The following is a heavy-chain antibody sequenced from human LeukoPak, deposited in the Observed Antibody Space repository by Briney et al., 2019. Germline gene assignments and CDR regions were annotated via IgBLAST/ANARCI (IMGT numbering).Heavy chain of an antibody. CDR3: ARHVFWLAAAGPGGMDV. D-gene: IGHD6-13*01. Sequence: PSETLSLTCTVSGGSISSYYWSWIRQPPGKGLEWIGYIYYSGSTNYNPSLKSRVTISVDTSKNQFSLKLSSVTAADTAVYYCARHVFWLAAAGPGGMDVWGQGTTVTVSS. CDR1: GGSISSYY. V-gene: IGHV4-59*08. CDR2: IYYSGST. J-gene: IGHJ6*02.